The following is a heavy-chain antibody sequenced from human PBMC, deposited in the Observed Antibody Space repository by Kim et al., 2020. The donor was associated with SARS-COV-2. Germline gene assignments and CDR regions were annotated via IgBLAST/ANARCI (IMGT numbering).Heavy chain of an antibody. CDR2: T. V-gene: IGHV5-51*01. Sequence: TRYSPSFQGQVTISADKSISTAYLQWSSLKASDTAMYYCARPRGGGDLQHWGQGTLVTVSS. J-gene: IGHJ1*01. D-gene: IGHD2-21*02. CDR3: ARPRGGGDLQH.